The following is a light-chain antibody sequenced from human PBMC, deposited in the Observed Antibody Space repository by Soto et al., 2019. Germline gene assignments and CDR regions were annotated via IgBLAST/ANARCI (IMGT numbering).Light chain of an antibody. CDR3: QQYNCPPCT. CDR2: GAS. Sequence: EIELTHSPGIVSSSEGERATLSCMASQSGSSYLAWYQQKPGQAPRLLIYGASTRATGIPARFSGSASGTEFTLIISLLQSEDSTVYYCQQYNCPPCTFAQGTKVDI. J-gene: IGKJ1*01. V-gene: IGKV3-15*01. CDR1: QSGSSY.